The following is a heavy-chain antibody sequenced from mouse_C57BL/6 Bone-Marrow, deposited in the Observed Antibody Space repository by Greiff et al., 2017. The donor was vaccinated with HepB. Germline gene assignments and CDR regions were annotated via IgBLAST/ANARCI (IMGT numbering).Heavy chain of an antibody. CDR1: GFSLTSYG. CDR2: IWSGGST. D-gene: IGHD1-1*01. CDR3: ASLVDYYGSRGFAY. V-gene: IGHV2-2*01. J-gene: IGHJ3*01. Sequence: VQLVESGPGLVQPSQSLSITCTVSGFSLTSYGVHWVRQSPGKGLEWLGVIWSGGSTDYNAAFISRLSISKDNSKSQVFFKMNSLQADDTAIYYCASLVDYYGSRGFAYWGQGTLVTVSA.